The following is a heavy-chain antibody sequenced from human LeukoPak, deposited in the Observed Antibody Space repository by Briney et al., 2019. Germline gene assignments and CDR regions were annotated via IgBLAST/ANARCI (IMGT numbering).Heavy chain of an antibody. J-gene: IGHJ4*02. D-gene: IGHD6-13*01. CDR3: ARDRGSYSSSWSGIDY. V-gene: IGHV4-59*01. CDR2: IYYSGST. Sequence: SETLSLTCTVSGGSISSYYWSWIRQPPGKGLEWIGYIYYSGSTNYNPSLKSRVSISVDTSKNQFSLKLSSVTAADTAVYYCARDRGSYSSSWSGIDYWGQGTLVTVSS. CDR1: GGSISSYY.